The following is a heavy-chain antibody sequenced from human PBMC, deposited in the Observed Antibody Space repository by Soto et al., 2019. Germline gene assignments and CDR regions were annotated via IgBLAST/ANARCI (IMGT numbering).Heavy chain of an antibody. CDR3: AKGLSHRLYGSGELSFEPPYYYYGMDV. J-gene: IGHJ6*02. Sequence: PGGSLRLSCAASGFTFSSYAMSWVRQAPGKGLEWVSAISGSGGSTYYADSVKGRFTISRDNSKNTLYLQMNSLRAEDTAVYYCAKGLSHRLYGSGELSFEPPYYYYGMDVWGQGTTVTVSS. CDR1: GFTFSSYA. D-gene: IGHD3-16*01. CDR2: ISGSGGST. V-gene: IGHV3-23*01.